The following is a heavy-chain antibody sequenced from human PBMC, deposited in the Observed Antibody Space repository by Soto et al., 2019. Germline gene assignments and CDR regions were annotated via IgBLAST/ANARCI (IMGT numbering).Heavy chain of an antibody. J-gene: IGHJ4*02. D-gene: IGHD6-19*01. Sequence: QLQLQESCAGLVKPSQTLSLTCAVSGDSISSGGYSWSWIRQPPGKGLEWIGYIYHSGSTYYNPSLKSRVTISVDRSKNQFSLKLSSVTAADTAVYYCARAGGLGAVAVDYWGQGTLVTVSS. CDR3: ARAGGLGAVAVDY. V-gene: IGHV4-30-2*01. CDR2: IYHSGST. CDR1: GDSISSGGYS.